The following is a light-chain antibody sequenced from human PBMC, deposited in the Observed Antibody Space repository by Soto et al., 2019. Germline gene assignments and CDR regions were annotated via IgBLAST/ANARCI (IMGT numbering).Light chain of an antibody. CDR1: QSVSSY. Sequence: PAPLSLSPGEQATLSCRASQSVSSYLALYQQKPGQAPRLLIYCASTRATGIPARFSGSGSGTEFTLTISSLQSEDFAVYYCQEYNNWHPVTFGGGTKVDI. CDR2: CAS. CDR3: QEYNNWHPVT. V-gene: IGKV3-15*01. J-gene: IGKJ4*01.